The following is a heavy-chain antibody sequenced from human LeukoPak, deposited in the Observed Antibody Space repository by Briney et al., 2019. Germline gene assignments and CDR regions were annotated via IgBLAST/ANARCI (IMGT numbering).Heavy chain of an antibody. CDR2: IYYSGTI. J-gene: IGHJ3*02. CDR1: GGSISSSIYY. D-gene: IGHD3-22*01. Sequence: SETLSLTCSVSGGSISSSIYYWGWIRQPPGKGLEWIGSIYYSGTIYYNPSLKSRVTISVDTSKNQFSLSLSSVTAADTAVYYCARDPPRAYDSTGYTIGAFDIWGQGTMVTVSS. CDR3: ARDPPRAYDSTGYTIGAFDI. V-gene: IGHV4-39*07.